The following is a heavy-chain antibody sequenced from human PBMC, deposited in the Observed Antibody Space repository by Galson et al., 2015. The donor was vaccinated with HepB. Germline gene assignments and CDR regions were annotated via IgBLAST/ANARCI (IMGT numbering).Heavy chain of an antibody. CDR2: IWYDGSNK. CDR1: GFTFSSYG. D-gene: IGHD3-22*01. J-gene: IGHJ4*02. V-gene: IGHV3-33*06. CDR3: AKSMGYDSRDFDY. Sequence: SLRLSCAASGFTFSSYGMHWVRQAPGKGLEWVAVIWYDGSNKYYADSVKGRFTISRDNSKNTLYLQMNSLRAEDTAVYYCAKSMGYDSRDFDYWGQGTLVTVSS.